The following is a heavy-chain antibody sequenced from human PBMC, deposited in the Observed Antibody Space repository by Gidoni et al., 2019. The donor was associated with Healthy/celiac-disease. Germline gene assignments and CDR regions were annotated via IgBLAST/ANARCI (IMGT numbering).Heavy chain of an antibody. D-gene: IGHD2-2*01. J-gene: IGHJ6*02. CDR1: GVTLSSQA. V-gene: IGHV3-23*01. CDR3: AKDAPGGQLLLSRYYYYGMDV. Sequence: EVLLLASGGGLGQRGASLRPTCAASGVTLSSQAVTCARQAPVRGLEWVSAIRGSGGSTYYADSLKGRCTISRANSKNTLYLQMDSLRAEDTAVYYGAKDAPGGQLLLSRYYYYGMDVWGQGTTVTVSS. CDR2: IRGSGGST.